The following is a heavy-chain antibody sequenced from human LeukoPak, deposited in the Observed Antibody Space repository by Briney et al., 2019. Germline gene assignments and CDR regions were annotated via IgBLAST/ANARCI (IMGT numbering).Heavy chain of an antibody. J-gene: IGHJ4*02. CDR3: ARKATHILTGYSDY. D-gene: IGHD3-9*01. Sequence: GGSLRLSCAASGFTFSSYEMNWVRQAPGKGLEWVSYISSSGSTIYYADSVKGRFTISRDNAKNSLYLQMNSLRAEDTAVYYCARKATHILTGYSDYWGQGTLVTVSS. V-gene: IGHV3-48*03. CDR2: ISSSGSTI. CDR1: GFTFSSYE.